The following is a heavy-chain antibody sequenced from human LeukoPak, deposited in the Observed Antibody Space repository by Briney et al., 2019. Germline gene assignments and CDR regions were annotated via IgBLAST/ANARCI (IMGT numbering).Heavy chain of an antibody. CDR2: MNPSGGST. J-gene: IGHJ4*02. CDR1: GYTFTSYY. CDR3: ATSGYSYGRPIDY. V-gene: IGHV1-46*01. Sequence: ASVKVSCKASGYTFTSYYMHWVRQAPGQGLEWMGIMNPSGGSTSYAQKFQGRVTMTRDMSTSTVYMELSSLRSEDTAVYYCATSGYSYGRPIDYWGQGTLVTVSS. D-gene: IGHD5-18*01.